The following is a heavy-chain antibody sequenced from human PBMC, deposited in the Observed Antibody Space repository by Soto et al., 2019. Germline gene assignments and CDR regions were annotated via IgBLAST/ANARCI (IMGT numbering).Heavy chain of an antibody. V-gene: IGHV3-64D*06. CDR1: RFSLNTYG. Sequence: GSLRLSCTTSRFSLNTYGMTWVRRAPGNGLEYVSGIGSNGAATYYAECVKDRFIISRDNSRNTLSLQVNILTGEDTAVYYCIKDRRSTRRAMDVWGQGTTVTVSS. J-gene: IGHJ6*02. D-gene: IGHD2-2*01. CDR3: IKDRRSTRRAMDV. CDR2: IGSNGAAT.